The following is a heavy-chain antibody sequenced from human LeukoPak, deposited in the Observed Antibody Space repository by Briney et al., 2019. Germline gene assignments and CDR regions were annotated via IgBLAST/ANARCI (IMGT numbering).Heavy chain of an antibody. CDR2: IYSSGST. CDR3: ARLYSSSQNFDY. CDR1: GGSISNYY. Sequence: PSETLSLTCAVSGGSISNYYWSWIRQPPGKGLEWIGYIYSSGSTYYNPSLKSRVTISVDRSKNQSSLKLSSVTAADTAVYYCARLYSSSQNFDYWGQGTLVTVSS. V-gene: IGHV4-4*09. D-gene: IGHD6-13*01. J-gene: IGHJ4*02.